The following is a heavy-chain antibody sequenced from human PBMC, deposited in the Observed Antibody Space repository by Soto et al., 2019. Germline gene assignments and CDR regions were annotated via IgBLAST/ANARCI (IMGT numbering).Heavy chain of an antibody. CDR3: ARPAGRLANWFDP. V-gene: IGHV1-46*01. Sequence: QVQLVQSGVEVKKPGASVKVSCKASGYTFTDYRMIWVRQAPGQGLEWMGIINPSGGSTNYAPNFQGRVTLTRDLFTSTVYMELSNLRSEDTAVYYCARPAGRLANWFDPWGQGTLVTVSS. D-gene: IGHD6-6*01. CDR1: GYTFTDYR. CDR2: INPSGGST. J-gene: IGHJ5*02.